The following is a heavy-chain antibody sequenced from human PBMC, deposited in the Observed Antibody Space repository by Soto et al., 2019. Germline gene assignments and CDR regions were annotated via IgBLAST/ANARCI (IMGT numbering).Heavy chain of an antibody. CDR2: IWYDGSNK. V-gene: IGHV3-33*01. CDR3: ARGQQYDAFDI. Sequence: QVQLVESGGGVVQPGRSLRLSCAASGFTFSSYGMHWVRQAPGQGLEWVAVIWYDGSNKYYADSVKGRFTISRDNSKNTLYLQMNSLRAEDTAVYYCARGQQYDAFDIWGQGTMVTVSS. J-gene: IGHJ3*02. D-gene: IGHD6-13*01. CDR1: GFTFSSYG.